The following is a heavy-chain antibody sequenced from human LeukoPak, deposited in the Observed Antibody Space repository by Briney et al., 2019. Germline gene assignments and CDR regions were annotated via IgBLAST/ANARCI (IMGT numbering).Heavy chain of an antibody. Sequence: GGSLRLSCAASGFTFSSYWMSWLRQAPGKGLEWVANIKQDGSEKYYVDSVKGRFTISRDNAKNSMYLQMNSLRAEDTALYYCATDKAGGMGAMDYWGQGTLVTVSS. CDR2: IKQDGSEK. CDR1: GFTFSSYW. J-gene: IGHJ4*02. V-gene: IGHV3-7*01. D-gene: IGHD1-26*01. CDR3: ATDKAGGMGAMDY.